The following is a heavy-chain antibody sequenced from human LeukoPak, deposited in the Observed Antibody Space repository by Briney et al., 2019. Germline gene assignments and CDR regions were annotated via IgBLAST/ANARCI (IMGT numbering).Heavy chain of an antibody. Sequence: HPGGSLRLSSAASGLSLSSNNMHWVRQTPGGGLEWLSYISAGSGTVFSADSVKGRFSISRDNARESLFLQMSSLRVEDTGVYYCTRDLGLRRMIWGRGTLVIVSS. J-gene: IGHJ2*01. CDR2: ISAGSGTV. CDR3: TRDLGLRRMI. V-gene: IGHV3-48*04. CDR1: GLSLSSNN.